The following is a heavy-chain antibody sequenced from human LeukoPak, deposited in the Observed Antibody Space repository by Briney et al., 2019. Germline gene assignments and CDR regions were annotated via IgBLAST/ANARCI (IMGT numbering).Heavy chain of an antibody. D-gene: IGHD4-23*01. V-gene: IGHV3-21*01. CDR2: ISSSSSYI. Sequence: GGSLRLSCAASGFTFSSYSMNWVRQAPGKGLEWVSSISSSSSYIYYADSVKGRFTISRDNAKNSLYLQMNSLRAEDTAVYYCARSPVGTTVVRNRYYYMDVWGKGTTVTVSS. CDR1: GFTFSSYS. CDR3: ARSPVGTTVVRNRYYYMDV. J-gene: IGHJ6*03.